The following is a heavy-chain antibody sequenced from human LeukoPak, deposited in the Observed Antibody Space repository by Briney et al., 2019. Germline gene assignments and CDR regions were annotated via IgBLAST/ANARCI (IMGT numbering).Heavy chain of an antibody. CDR1: GFTFSSYW. V-gene: IGHV3-23*01. CDR3: AKGGDMIGGYFQH. D-gene: IGHD3-16*01. J-gene: IGHJ1*01. Sequence: GGSLRLSCAASGFTFSSYWMHWVRQAPGQGLEWVSAISGSGGSTYYADSVKGRFTISRDNSKNTLYLQMNSLRAEDTAVYYCAKGGDMIGGYFQHWGQGTLVTVSS. CDR2: ISGSGGST.